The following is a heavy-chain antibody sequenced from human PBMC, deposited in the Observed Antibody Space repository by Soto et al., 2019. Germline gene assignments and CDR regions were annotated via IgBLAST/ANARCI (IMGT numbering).Heavy chain of an antibody. CDR2: ISYDGSNK. J-gene: IGHJ4*02. V-gene: IGHV3-30*18. Sequence: QVQLVVSGGGVVQPGRSLRLSCAASGFTFSSYGMHWVRQAPGKGLEWVAVISYDGSNKYYADSVKGRFTISRDNSKNTLYLQMNSLRAEDTAVYYCAKGPVMYSSSWYGPEYWGQGTLVTVSS. D-gene: IGHD6-13*01. CDR1: GFTFSSYG. CDR3: AKGPVMYSSSWYGPEY.